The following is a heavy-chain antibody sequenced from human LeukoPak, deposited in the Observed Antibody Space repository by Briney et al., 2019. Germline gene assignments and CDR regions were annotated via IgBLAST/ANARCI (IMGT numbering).Heavy chain of an antibody. CDR3: ARDRYYYDSSGYYPFGY. J-gene: IGHJ4*02. Sequence: GRSLRLSCAASGFTFSSYAMHWVRQAPGKGLEWVAVISYDGSNKYYADSVKGRFTISRDNSKSTLYLQMNSLRAEDTAVYYCARDRYYYDSSGYYPFGYWGQGTLVTVSS. CDR2: ISYDGSNK. D-gene: IGHD3-22*01. V-gene: IGHV3-30-3*01. CDR1: GFTFSSYA.